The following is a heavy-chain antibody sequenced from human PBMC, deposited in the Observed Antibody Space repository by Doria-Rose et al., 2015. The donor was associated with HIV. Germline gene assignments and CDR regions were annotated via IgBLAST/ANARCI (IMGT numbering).Heavy chain of an antibody. V-gene: IGHV1-2*02. CDR1: GYTFTGYY. CDR2: INPNSSDT. D-gene: IGHD2-21*01. J-gene: IGHJ4*02. CDR3: ARSYCGGDCLPGFDY. Sequence: QVQLVQSGAEVKKPGASVKVSCKASGYTFTGYYMHWVRQTPGQGLEWMGWINPNSSDTNYEQKFHGRVTMTRDTSISTAYMELSRLRSDDTAVYYCARSYCGGDCLPGFDYWGQGTLVTVSS.